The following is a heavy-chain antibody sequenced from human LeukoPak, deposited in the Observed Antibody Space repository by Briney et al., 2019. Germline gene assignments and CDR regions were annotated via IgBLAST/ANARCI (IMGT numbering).Heavy chain of an antibody. CDR1: GDSITSRSNY. J-gene: IGHJ4*02. Sequence: SETLSLTCTVSGDSITSRSNYWGWFRQPPGKGLEWIGTISDGGRTFYNPSLQSRVTLSLDSSKNHFALRLKSVTDADTAHYYCARRRGYYFDYWGQGTLVTISS. D-gene: IGHD3-10*01. CDR3: ARRRGYYFDY. CDR2: ISDGGRT. V-gene: IGHV4-39*02.